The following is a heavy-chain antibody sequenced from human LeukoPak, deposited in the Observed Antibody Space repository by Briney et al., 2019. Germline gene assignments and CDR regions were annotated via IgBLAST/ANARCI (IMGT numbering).Heavy chain of an antibody. CDR2: IASDGSTT. J-gene: IGHJ4*01. Sequence: GGSLRLSCVGSGFSLSDYWMHWVRQTPGKGLMWVSRIASDGSTTWYADSVKGRFTVSRDNAKNTLFLEMNSLRDEDTAVYYCAGDYIWGRLFWGQGTLVTVSS. D-gene: IGHD3-16*01. CDR1: GFSLSDYW. V-gene: IGHV3-74*01. CDR3: AGDYIWGRLF.